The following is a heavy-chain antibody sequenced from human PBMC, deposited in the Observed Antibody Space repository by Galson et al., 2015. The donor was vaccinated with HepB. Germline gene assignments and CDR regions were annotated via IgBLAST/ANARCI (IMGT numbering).Heavy chain of an antibody. J-gene: IGHJ4*02. V-gene: IGHV3-23*01. D-gene: IGHD3-10*01. CDR1: GFTFNNYG. Sequence: SLRLSCAASGFTFNNYGMAWVRQAPGKGPEWVSTITASGGDTLYAGSVKGRFTTSRDNSKNMFFLQMNSLRAKDSAEYYCAKRSASGAYYDSWGQGTLVTVSS. CDR3: AKRSASGAYYDS. CDR2: ITASGGDT.